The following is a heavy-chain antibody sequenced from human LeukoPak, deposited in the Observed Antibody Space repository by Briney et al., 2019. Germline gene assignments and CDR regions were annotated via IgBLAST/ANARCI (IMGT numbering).Heavy chain of an antibody. J-gene: IGHJ4*02. CDR2: ISSSSSTI. CDR3: ARGGHDYGDYGSDY. D-gene: IGHD4-17*01. Sequence: GGSLRLSCAASGFTFSSYSMNWVRQAPGNGLEWVSYISSSSSTIYYADSVKGRFTISRDNAKNSLYLQMNSLRAEDTAVYYCARGGHDYGDYGSDYWGQGTLVTVSS. CDR1: GFTFSSYS. V-gene: IGHV3-48*01.